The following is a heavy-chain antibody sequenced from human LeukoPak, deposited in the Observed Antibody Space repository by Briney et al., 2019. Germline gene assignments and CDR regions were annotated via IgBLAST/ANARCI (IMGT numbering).Heavy chain of an antibody. CDR2: IYPGGSVI. Sequence: GESLKISCRGSGYSFTNYWIGWVRQMPGKGLEWMGIIYPGGSVIRYSPSFQGQVTISADKSISTAYLQWSSLKASDTAMYYCARRGDGYNLNFDYWGQGTLVTVSS. J-gene: IGHJ4*02. CDR1: GYSFTNYW. CDR3: ARRGDGYNLNFDY. V-gene: IGHV5-51*01. D-gene: IGHD5-24*01.